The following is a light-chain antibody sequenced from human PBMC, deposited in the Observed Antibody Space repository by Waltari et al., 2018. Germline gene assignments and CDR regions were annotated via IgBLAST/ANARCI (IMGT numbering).Light chain of an antibody. CDR2: GAS. Sequence: IVLTQSPGTLSLSPGERATLSCRASQSVSSSYLAWYQQKPGQAPRLLIYGASSRATGIPDNFSGSGSGTDFTLTISRLEPEDFAVYYCQQYGSSRFTFGPGTKVDIK. J-gene: IGKJ3*01. CDR3: QQYGSSRFT. V-gene: IGKV3-20*01. CDR1: QSVSSSY.